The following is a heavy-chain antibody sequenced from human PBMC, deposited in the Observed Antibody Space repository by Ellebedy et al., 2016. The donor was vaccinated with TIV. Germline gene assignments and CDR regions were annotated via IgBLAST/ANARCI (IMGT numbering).Heavy chain of an antibody. CDR2: IIPILGIA. D-gene: IGHD3-10*01. V-gene: IGHV1-69*04. CDR3: ARDSDGSGSYLFDY. Sequence: AASVKVSCKASGGTFSSYAISWVRQAPGQGLEWMGRIIPILGIANYAQKFQGRVTITAGKSTTTAYMELISLRSEDTAVYYCARDSDGSGSYLFDYWGQGTLVTVSS. CDR1: GGTFSSYA. J-gene: IGHJ4*02.